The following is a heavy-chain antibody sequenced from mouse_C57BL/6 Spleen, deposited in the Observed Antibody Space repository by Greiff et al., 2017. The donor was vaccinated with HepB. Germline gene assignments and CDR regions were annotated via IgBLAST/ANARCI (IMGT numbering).Heavy chain of an antibody. CDR2: INPSTGGT. J-gene: IGHJ4*01. V-gene: IGHV1-42*01. Sequence: VQLQQSGPELVKPGASVKISCKASGYSFTGYYMNWVKQSPEKSLEWIGEINPSTGGTTYNQKFKAKATLTVDKSSSTAYMQLKSLTSEDSAVYYCARSEGLDAMDYWGQGTSVTVSS. CDR1: GYSFTGYY. D-gene: IGHD2-4*01. CDR3: ARSEGLDAMDY.